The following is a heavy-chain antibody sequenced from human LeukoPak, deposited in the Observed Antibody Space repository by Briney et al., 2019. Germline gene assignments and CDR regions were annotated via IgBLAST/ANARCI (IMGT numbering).Heavy chain of an antibody. D-gene: IGHD2-15*01. CDR3: LGGLTTPTDMIYFDY. J-gene: IGHJ4*02. CDR1: GYTFTGYY. V-gene: IGHV1-2*02. Sequence: ASVKVSCKASGYTFTGYYMHWVRQAPGQGLEWMGWINPNSGGTNYAQKFQGRVTMTRDTSISTAYMGLSRLRSDDTAVYYCLGGLTTPTDMIYFDYWGQGTLVTVSS. CDR2: INPNSGGT.